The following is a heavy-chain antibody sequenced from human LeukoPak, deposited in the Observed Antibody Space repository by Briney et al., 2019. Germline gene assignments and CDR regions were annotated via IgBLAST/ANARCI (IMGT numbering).Heavy chain of an antibody. CDR3: ARDIAAAGTKGNDY. Sequence: ASVKVSCKASGYTFTSYGISWVRQAPGQGLEWMGWISAYNGNTNYAQKLQGRVTMTTDTSTSTTYMELRSLRSDDTAVYYCARDIAAAGTKGNDYWGQGTLVTVSS. CDR1: GYTFTSYG. CDR2: ISAYNGNT. D-gene: IGHD6-13*01. V-gene: IGHV1-18*01. J-gene: IGHJ4*02.